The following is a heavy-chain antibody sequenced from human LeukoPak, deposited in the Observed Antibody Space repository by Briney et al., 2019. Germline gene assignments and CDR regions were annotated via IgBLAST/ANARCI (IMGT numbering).Heavy chain of an antibody. J-gene: IGHJ4*02. CDR3: TSWHYNGPGNRATFDY. CDR2: IRTKAYGATI. D-gene: IGHD3-10*01. V-gene: IGHV3-49*04. Sequence: PGGSLRLSCATSGFTFGDYAMSWVRQAPGKGLECVAFIRTKAYGATIEYAASVRGRFTISRDDANSIAYLQMNSLRGEDTAVYYCTSWHYNGPGNRATFDYWGQGILVTVSS. CDR1: GFTFGDYA.